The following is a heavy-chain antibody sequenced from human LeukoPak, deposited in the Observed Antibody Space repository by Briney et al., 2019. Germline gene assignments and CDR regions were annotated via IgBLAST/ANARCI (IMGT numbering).Heavy chain of an antibody. Sequence: PSETLSLTCTVSGGSISSYYWSWIRQPPGKGLEWIGYIYYSGSTNYNPSLKSRVTISVDTSKNQFSLKLTSVTAADTAVYYCAGGGGIAAAGMGFDPWGQGTLVAVSS. CDR3: AGGGGIAAAGMGFDP. CDR2: IYYSGST. CDR1: GGSISSYY. J-gene: IGHJ5*02. D-gene: IGHD6-13*01. V-gene: IGHV4-59*08.